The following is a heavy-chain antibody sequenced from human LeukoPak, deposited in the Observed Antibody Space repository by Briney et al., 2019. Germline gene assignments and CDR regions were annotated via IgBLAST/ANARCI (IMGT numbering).Heavy chain of an antibody. CDR1: GGSISSYY. J-gene: IGHJ2*01. CDR3: ARVGSARGWYFDL. D-gene: IGHD2-15*01. CDR2: IYYSGST. V-gene: IGHV4-59*12. Sequence: SETLSLTCTVSGGSISSYYWSWIRQQPGKCMEWIGYIYYSGSTYYNPSLKSRVTTSVDTSKNQFSLKLTSVTAADTAVYYCARVGSARGWYFDLWGRGTLVTVSS.